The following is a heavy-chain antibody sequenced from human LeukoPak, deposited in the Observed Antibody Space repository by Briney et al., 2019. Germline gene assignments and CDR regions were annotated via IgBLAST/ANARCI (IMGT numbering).Heavy chain of an antibody. Sequence: GGSLRLSCAASGFTFSSYWMSWVRQAPGKGLEWVANIKQDGSEKYYVDSVKGRFTISRDNAKNSLYLQMNSMRAEDTAVYYCARDGVVPAAIFRFDPWGQGTLVTVSS. J-gene: IGHJ5*02. CDR2: IKQDGSEK. D-gene: IGHD2-2*01. CDR1: GFTFSSYW. V-gene: IGHV3-7*01. CDR3: ARDGVVPAAIFRFDP.